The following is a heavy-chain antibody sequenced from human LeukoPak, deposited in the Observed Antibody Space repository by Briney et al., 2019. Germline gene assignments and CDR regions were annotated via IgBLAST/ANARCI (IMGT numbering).Heavy chain of an antibody. D-gene: IGHD3-22*01. J-gene: IGHJ4*02. CDR3: ARVAITMIVVAIGPDY. Sequence: GASVTVSCKASGYTFTSYGISWVRQAPGQGLEWMGWISAYNGNTNYAQKLQGRVTMTTDTSTSTAYMELRSLRSDDTAVYYCARVAITMIVVAIGPDYWGQGTLVTVSS. CDR2: ISAYNGNT. V-gene: IGHV1-18*01. CDR1: GYTFTSYG.